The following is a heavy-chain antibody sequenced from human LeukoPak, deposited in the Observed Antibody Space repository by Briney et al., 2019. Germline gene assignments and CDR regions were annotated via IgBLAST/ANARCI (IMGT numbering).Heavy chain of an antibody. CDR1: GFTFSSYW. CDR2: IKQDGSDR. CDR3: ARDVASWGGYTFAY. D-gene: IGHD5-12*01. J-gene: IGHJ4*02. Sequence: PGGSLRLSCAASGFTFSSYWMSCVRQAPGKGLEWVANIKQDGSDRYYVDSVKGRFTISRDNGKNSLYLQMNSLRIDDTAVYFCARDVASWGGYTFAYWGQGTLVTVSS. V-gene: IGHV3-7*01.